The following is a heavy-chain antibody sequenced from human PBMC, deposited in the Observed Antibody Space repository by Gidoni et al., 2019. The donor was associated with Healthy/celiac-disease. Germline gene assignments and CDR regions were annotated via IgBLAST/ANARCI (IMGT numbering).Heavy chain of an antibody. D-gene: IGHD3-9*01. CDR2: ISGSGGST. Sequence: EVQLLESGGGLVQPGGSLRLSCAASGFTFSSYAMSWVRQAPGKGLEWVSAISGSGGSTYYADSVKGRFTISRDNSKNTLYLQMNSLRAEDTAVYYCAKGWGLVIIRTPAFDYWGQGTLVTVSS. V-gene: IGHV3-23*01. J-gene: IGHJ4*02. CDR1: GFTFSSYA. CDR3: AKGWGLVIIRTPAFDY.